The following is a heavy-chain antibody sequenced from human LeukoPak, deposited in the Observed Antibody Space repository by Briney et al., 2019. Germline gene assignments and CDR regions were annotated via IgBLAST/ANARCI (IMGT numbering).Heavy chain of an antibody. CDR3: ARGRLTYYYDSSGYLSY. Sequence: SETLSLXCTVSGGSISSYYWSWIRQPPGKGLEWIGEINHSGSTNYNPSLKSRVTISVDTSKNQFSLKLSSVTAADTAVYYCARGRLTYYYDSSGYLSYWGQGTLVTVSS. D-gene: IGHD3-22*01. J-gene: IGHJ4*02. V-gene: IGHV4-34*01. CDR1: GGSISSYY. CDR2: INHSGST.